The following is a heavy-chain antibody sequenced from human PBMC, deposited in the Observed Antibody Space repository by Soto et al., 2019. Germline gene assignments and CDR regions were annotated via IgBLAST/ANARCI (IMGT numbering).Heavy chain of an antibody. J-gene: IGHJ4*02. CDR3: ARDILFDY. Sequence: ASVKVSCKASGGTFSSYAISWVRQAPGQGLEWMGWINAGNGNTKYSQKFQGRVTITRDTSASTAYMELSSLRSEDTAVYYRARDILFDYWGQGTLVTVS. V-gene: IGHV1-3*01. CDR2: INAGNGNT. CDR1: GGTFSSYA. D-gene: IGHD2-15*01.